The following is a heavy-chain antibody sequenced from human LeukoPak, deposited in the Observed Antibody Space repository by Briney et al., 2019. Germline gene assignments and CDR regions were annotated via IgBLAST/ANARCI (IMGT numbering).Heavy chain of an antibody. Sequence: PGGSLRLSCAASGFTFSSYAMSWVRQAPGKGLEWVSAISGSGGSTYYADSVKGRFTISRDNSKNTLYLQMNSLRAEDTAVYYCARDIESGWYYYGMDVWGQGTTVTVSS. D-gene: IGHD6-19*01. CDR2: ISGSGGST. CDR3: ARDIESGWYYYGMDV. V-gene: IGHV3-23*01. J-gene: IGHJ6*02. CDR1: GFTFSSYA.